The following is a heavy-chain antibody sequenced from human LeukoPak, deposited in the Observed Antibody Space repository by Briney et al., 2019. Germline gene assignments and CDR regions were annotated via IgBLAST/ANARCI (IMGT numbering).Heavy chain of an antibody. J-gene: IGHJ1*01. Sequence: SGPTLVNPTQTLTLTCTFSGFSLRTSGVGVGWIRQPPRKTLESVALIYWDDDKRYSPSLKSRLTITTDTSKHQVVLTMTNMDPVDTATYYCAHLIAVADAEYFQHWGQGTLVTVSS. D-gene: IGHD6-13*01. V-gene: IGHV2-5*02. CDR2: IYWDDDK. CDR1: GFSLRTSGVG. CDR3: AHLIAVADAEYFQH.